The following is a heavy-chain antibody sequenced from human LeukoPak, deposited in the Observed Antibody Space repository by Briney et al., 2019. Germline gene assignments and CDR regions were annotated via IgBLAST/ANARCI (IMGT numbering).Heavy chain of an antibody. CDR1: GFTFSSYW. CDR2: ITISGTT. V-gene: IGHV3-23*01. D-gene: IGHD1-26*01. CDR3: AKDSRSGSPRAFDS. J-gene: IGHJ4*02. Sequence: GGSLRLSCAASGFTFSSYWMHWVRQAPGKGLVWVSTITISGTTYNADSVKGRFTISRDNSKNTLYLQMNSLRPEDTAVYSCAKDSRSGSPRAFDSWGQGTLVIVSS.